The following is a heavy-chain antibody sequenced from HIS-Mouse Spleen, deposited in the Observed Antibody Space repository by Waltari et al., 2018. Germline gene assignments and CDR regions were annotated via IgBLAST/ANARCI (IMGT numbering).Heavy chain of an antibody. CDR3: AREIPYSSSWYDWYFDL. Sequence: QLQLQESGPGLVKPSETLSLTCPVPAGSITSSSYYWGWLRQPPGKGLEWIGSIYYSGSTYYNPSLKSRVTISVDTSKNQFSLKLSSVTAADTAVYYCAREIPYSSSWYDWYFDLWGRGTLVTVSS. V-gene: IGHV4-39*07. CDR1: AGSITSSSYY. D-gene: IGHD6-13*01. CDR2: IYYSGST. J-gene: IGHJ2*01.